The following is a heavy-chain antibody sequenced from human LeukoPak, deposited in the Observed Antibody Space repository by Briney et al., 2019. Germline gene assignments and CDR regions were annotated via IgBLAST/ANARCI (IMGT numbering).Heavy chain of an antibody. D-gene: IGHD2-8*01. V-gene: IGHV4-59*01. CDR2: IYYSGST. J-gene: IGHJ4*02. CDR1: GGSISSYY. Sequence: SETLSLTCTVSGGSISSYYWSWIRQPPGKGLEWIGYIYYSGSTNYNPSLKSRVTISVDMSKNQFSLKLSSVTAADTAVYYCASYLYAAFDYWGQGTLVTVSS. CDR3: ASYLYAAFDY.